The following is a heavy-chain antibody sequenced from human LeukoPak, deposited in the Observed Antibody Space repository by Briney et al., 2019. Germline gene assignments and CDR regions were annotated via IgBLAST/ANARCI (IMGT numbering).Heavy chain of an antibody. CDR1: GGTFSSYA. CDR3: ARGGHYYDSSGYYDLPFDY. Sequence: GASVKVSCKASGGTFSSYAISWVRQAPGQGLEWMGGIIPIFGTANYAQKFQGRVTITADESTSTAYMELSSLRSEDTAVYYCARGGHYYDSSGYYDLPFDYWGQGTLVTVSS. D-gene: IGHD3-22*01. V-gene: IGHV1-69*13. CDR2: IIPIFGTA. J-gene: IGHJ4*02.